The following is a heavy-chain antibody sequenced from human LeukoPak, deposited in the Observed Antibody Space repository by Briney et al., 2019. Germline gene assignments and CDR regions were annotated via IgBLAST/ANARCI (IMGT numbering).Heavy chain of an antibody. D-gene: IGHD4-17*01. J-gene: IGHJ4*02. CDR3: ARSGNYGEYVL. CDR1: GYTFRIYW. V-gene: IGHV5-51*01. CDR2: IYPGDSDT. Sequence: GESLKISCKGSGYTFRIYWIAWVRQMPGKGLEWMGTIYPGDSDTRYSPSFQGQVTISADESISPAYLQWSSLKASDTAIYYCARSGNYGEYVLWGQGTLVTVSS.